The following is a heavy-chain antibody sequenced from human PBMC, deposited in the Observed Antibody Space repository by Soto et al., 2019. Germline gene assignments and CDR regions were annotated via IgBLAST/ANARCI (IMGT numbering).Heavy chain of an antibody. D-gene: IGHD2-21*02. V-gene: IGHV4-4*02. CDR3: ARIVYCGGDCFSFDY. J-gene: IGHJ4*02. CDR2: IFHSGTT. Sequence: NPSDTLSLTCAVSGNSISIGDWWTWVRQPPGERLEWIGEIFHSGTTNYNPSLKSRVTISVDKSKNQFSLKLSSVSAADTAVYYCARIVYCGGDCFSFDYWGQGTLVT. CDR1: GNSISIGDW.